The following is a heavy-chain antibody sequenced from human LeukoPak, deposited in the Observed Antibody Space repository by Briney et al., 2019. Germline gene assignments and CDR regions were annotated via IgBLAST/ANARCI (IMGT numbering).Heavy chain of an antibody. D-gene: IGHD3-10*01. CDR2: IGTAGDT. V-gene: IGHV3-13*04. J-gene: IGHJ5*02. CDR3: ARGRGNWFDP. CDR1: GFTVSTSD. Sequence: GGSLRLSCAASGFTVSTSDMHWVRQATGKGLEWVSAIGTAGDTYYPGSVKGRFTISRENAKNSLYLQMNSLRAGDTAVYYCARGRGNWFDPWGQGTLVTVSS.